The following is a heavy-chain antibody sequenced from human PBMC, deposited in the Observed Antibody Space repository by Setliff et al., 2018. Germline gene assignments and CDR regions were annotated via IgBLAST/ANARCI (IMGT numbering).Heavy chain of an antibody. J-gene: IGHJ6*03. CDR1: GYTFTTYA. CDR2: INTNTGNP. V-gene: IGHV7-4-1*02. Sequence: ASVKVSCKASGYTFTTYAISWMRQAPGQGLEWMRWINTNTGNPSYAQGFTGRFVFSLDTSVSTAYLQISSLKAEDTALYYCARASRFGTIKYRGDYMDVWGKGTTVTVSS. CDR3: ARASRFGTIKYRGDYMDV. D-gene: IGHD3-10*01.